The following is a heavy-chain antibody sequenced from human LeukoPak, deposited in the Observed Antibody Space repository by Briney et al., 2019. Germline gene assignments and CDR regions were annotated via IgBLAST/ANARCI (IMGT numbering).Heavy chain of an antibody. CDR1: GYTLTELS. Sequence: ASVKVSCKVSGYTLTELSMHWVRQAPGKGLEWMGGFDPEDGETIYAQKFQGRVTMTEDTSTDTAYMELSSLRSEDTAVYYCATDMVVGATREFDCWGQGTLVTVSS. D-gene: IGHD1-26*01. J-gene: IGHJ4*02. CDR2: FDPEDGET. CDR3: ATDMVVGATREFDC. V-gene: IGHV1-24*01.